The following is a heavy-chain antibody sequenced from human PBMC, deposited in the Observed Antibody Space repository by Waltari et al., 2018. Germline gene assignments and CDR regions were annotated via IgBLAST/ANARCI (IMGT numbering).Heavy chain of an antibody. CDR3: SRQVLGYCTSAACRRLES. Sequence: QVQLLESGPGLVKSSETLSLTCNVSGYAVNSGFYWGWIRQAPGEGLEWVATAYHDGTTLYNPSLKSRLSVSMDTSKNQISLTLKSVTAADTAVYHCSRQVLGYCTSAACRRLESWGQGTLVTVSS. J-gene: IGHJ4*02. CDR2: AYHDGTT. CDR1: GYAVNSGFY. D-gene: IGHD2-2*03. V-gene: IGHV4-38-2*02.